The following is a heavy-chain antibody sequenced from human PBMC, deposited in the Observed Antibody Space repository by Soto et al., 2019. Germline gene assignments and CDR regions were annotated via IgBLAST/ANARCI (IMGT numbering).Heavy chain of an antibody. J-gene: IGHJ5*02. Sequence: PSETLSLTCAVYGGSFSGYYWSWIRQPPGKGLEWIGEINHSGSTNYNPSLKSRVTISVDTSKNQFSLKLSSVTAADTAVYYCARGGGRSWYGINWFDPWGQGTLVTVSS. CDR2: INHSGST. CDR1: GGSFSGYY. CDR3: ARGGGRSWYGINWFDP. V-gene: IGHV4-34*01. D-gene: IGHD6-13*01.